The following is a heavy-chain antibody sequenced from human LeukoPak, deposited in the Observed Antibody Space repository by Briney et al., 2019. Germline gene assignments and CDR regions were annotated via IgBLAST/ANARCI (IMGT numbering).Heavy chain of an antibody. CDR3: ARAVYGSGYYYFDY. D-gene: IGHD3-10*01. J-gene: IGHJ4*02. V-gene: IGHV4-59*01. CDR1: GGSISSYY. Sequence: SETLSLTCTVSGGSISSYYWSWIRQPPGKGLEWIGYIYYSGSTNYNPSLKSRVTISVDTSKNQFSLKLSSVTAAGTAVYYCARAVYGSGYYYFDYWGQGTLVTVSS. CDR2: IYYSGST.